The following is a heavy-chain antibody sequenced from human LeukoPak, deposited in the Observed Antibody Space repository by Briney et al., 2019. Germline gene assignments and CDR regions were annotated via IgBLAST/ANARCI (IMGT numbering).Heavy chain of an antibody. J-gene: IGHJ2*01. CDR2: ITGSSTWT. Sequence: GGSLRLSCEASGFTFGTYGMTWVRQAPGKGLEWLSGITGSSTWTYYADSVKGRFTISRDNSKNTLQLQMHSLRAEDTAIYYGARELVSLGTGYFDLWGRGTLVTVSS. V-gene: IGHV3-23*01. CDR3: ARELVSLGTGYFDL. CDR1: GFTFGTYG. D-gene: IGHD7-27*01.